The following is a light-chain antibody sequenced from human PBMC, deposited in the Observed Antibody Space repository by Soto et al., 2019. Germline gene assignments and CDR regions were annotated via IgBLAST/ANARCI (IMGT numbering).Light chain of an antibody. CDR3: QQYHNWPPIT. CDR1: QSVSSS. V-gene: IGKV3-15*01. Sequence: EIVMTQSPATLSVSPGERATLSCRASQSVSSSLVWYQQKPGQAPRLLIYGASTRATGIPARFSGSGSGTEFTLTISSLQSEDFAVYYCQQYHNWPPITFGQGTRLEIK. CDR2: GAS. J-gene: IGKJ5*01.